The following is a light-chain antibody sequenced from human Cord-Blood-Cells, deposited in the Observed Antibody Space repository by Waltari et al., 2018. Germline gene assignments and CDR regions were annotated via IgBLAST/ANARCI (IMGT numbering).Light chain of an antibody. Sequence: QSVLTQPPSASGTPGRRVTISCSGSSSNIGSNYLYWYQQLPGTAPKLLIYRNNQRPSGVPDRFSGSKSGTSASLAISGLRSEDEADYYCAAWDDSLSGWVFGGGTKLTVL. CDR1: SSNIGSNY. V-gene: IGLV1-47*01. CDR2: RNN. CDR3: AAWDDSLSGWV. J-gene: IGLJ3*02.